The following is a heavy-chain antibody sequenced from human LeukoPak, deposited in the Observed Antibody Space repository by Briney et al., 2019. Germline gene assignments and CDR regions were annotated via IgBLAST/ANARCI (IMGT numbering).Heavy chain of an antibody. CDR2: ISYDGSNK. Sequence: PGRSLRLSCAASGFTFSSYGMHWVRQAPGKGLEWVAVISYDGSNKYYADSVKGRFTISRDNSKNTLYLQMNSLRAEDTAVYYCAKDGGSSWYPAFDYWGQGTLVTVSS. J-gene: IGHJ4*02. CDR1: GFTFSSYG. D-gene: IGHD6-13*01. V-gene: IGHV3-30*18. CDR3: AKDGGSSWYPAFDY.